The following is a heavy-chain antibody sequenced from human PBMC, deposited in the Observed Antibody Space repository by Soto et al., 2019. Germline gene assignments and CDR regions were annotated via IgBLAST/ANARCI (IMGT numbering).Heavy chain of an antibody. J-gene: IGHJ4*02. CDR3: ASSGYDILTGYSPFDY. D-gene: IGHD3-9*01. CDR2: ISSSGSTI. V-gene: IGHV3-48*03. CDR1: GFTFSSYE. Sequence: PGGSLRLSCAASGFTFSSYEMNWVRQAPGKGLEWVSYISSSGSTIYYADSVKGRFTISRDNAKNSLYLQMNSLRAEGTAVYYCASSGYDILTGYSPFDYWGQGTLVTVSS.